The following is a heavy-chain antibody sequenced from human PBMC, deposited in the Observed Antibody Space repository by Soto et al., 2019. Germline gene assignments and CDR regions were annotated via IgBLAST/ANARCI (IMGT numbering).Heavy chain of an antibody. CDR3: AKIRYSDSSGDFYDA. D-gene: IGHD3-22*01. CDR2: IGGSGRTT. Sequence: CCAASAVTFNNYAMSWVRQAPGKGLEWVSGIGGSGRTTYYADSVKGRFTISRDNSNNTLFLQMNSLRAEDTAVYYCAKIRYSDSSGDFYDAWGQGTLGTVAS. CDR1: AVTFNNYA. V-gene: IGHV3-23*01. J-gene: IGHJ5*02.